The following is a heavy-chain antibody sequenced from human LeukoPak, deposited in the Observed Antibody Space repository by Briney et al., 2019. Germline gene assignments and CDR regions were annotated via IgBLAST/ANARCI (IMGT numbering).Heavy chain of an antibody. CDR2: IYSGGTT. CDR3: ARVDTVMAYYFDL. J-gene: IGHJ4*02. Sequence: GGSLRLSCAASGFTVSTNCMTWVRQAPGKGLEWVSTIYSGGTTYYADSVMGRFTISRRNSRNTLYLQMNSLRAEDTAVYYCARVDTVMAYYFDLWGQGTLVTVSS. D-gene: IGHD5-18*01. V-gene: IGHV3-53*04. CDR1: GFTVSTNC.